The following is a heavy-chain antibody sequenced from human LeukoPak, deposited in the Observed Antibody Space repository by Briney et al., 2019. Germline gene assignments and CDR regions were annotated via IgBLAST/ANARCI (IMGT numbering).Heavy chain of an antibody. CDR3: ARHLYYDILTGYYYCDY. CDR2: IIPIFGTA. Sequence: SVKVSCKASGGTFSSYAISWVRQAPGQGLEWMGGIIPIFGTANYAQKFQGRVTITADESTSTAYMELSSLRSEDTAVYYCARHLYYDILTGYYYCDYWGQGTLVTVSS. CDR1: GGTFSSYA. J-gene: IGHJ4*02. V-gene: IGHV1-69*13. D-gene: IGHD3-9*01.